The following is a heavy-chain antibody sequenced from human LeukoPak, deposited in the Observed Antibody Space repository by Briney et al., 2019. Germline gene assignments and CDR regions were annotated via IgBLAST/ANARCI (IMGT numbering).Heavy chain of an antibody. Sequence: SVNVSCKASGGTFSSYAISWVRQAPGQGLEWMGGIIPIFGTANYAQKFQGRVTITADESTSTAYMELSSLRSEDTAVYYCADERGCSSTSCYTDDNWFDPWGQGTLVTVSS. CDR3: ADERGCSSTSCYTDDNWFDP. CDR2: IIPIFGTA. D-gene: IGHD2-2*02. CDR1: GGTFSSYA. J-gene: IGHJ5*02. V-gene: IGHV1-69*13.